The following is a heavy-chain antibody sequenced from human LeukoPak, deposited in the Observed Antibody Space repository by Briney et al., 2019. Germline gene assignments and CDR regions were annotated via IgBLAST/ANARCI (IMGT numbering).Heavy chain of an antibody. J-gene: IGHJ4*02. Sequence: GGSLRLSCAASGFNLSVNWMSWVRQAPGKGPEWVASIKRDGSEKYYVDSVTGRFTICRDNAKNSLYLQMNSLSVGDTAIYYCAKDGYWGQGTLVTVSS. CDR1: GFNLSVNW. V-gene: IGHV3-7*01. CDR2: IKRDGSEK. CDR3: AKDGY.